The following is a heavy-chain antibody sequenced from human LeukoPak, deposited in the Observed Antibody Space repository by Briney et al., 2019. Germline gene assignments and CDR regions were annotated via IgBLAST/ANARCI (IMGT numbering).Heavy chain of an antibody. Sequence: SETLSLTCAVYGGSFSGYYWSWIRQPPGKGLEWIGEINHSGSTNYNPSLKSRVTISVDASKNQFSLKLSSVTAADTAVYYCARGGWQPLLYYFDYWGQGTLVTVSS. J-gene: IGHJ4*02. CDR1: GGSFSGYY. D-gene: IGHD2-21*02. CDR3: ARGGWQPLLYYFDY. V-gene: IGHV4-34*01. CDR2: INHSGST.